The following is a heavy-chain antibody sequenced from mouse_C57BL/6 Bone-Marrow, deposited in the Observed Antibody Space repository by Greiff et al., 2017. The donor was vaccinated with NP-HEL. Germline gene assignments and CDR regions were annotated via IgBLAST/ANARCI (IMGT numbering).Heavy chain of an antibody. CDR3: VRGGLRGTHWYFDV. V-gene: IGHV10-1*01. D-gene: IGHD2-4*01. CDR1: GFSFNTYA. Sequence: EVQLVESGGGLVQPKGSLKLSCAASGFSFNTYAMNWVRQAPGKGLEWVARIRSKSNNYATYYADSVKDRFTISRDDSESMLYLQMNNLKTEDTAMYYCVRGGLRGTHWYFDVWGTGTTVTVSS. J-gene: IGHJ1*03. CDR2: IRSKSNNYAT.